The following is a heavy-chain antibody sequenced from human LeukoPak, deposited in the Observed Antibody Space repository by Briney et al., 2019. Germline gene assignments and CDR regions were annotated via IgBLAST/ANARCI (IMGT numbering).Heavy chain of an antibody. V-gene: IGHV3-74*01. CDR1: GFSFSGYW. D-gene: IGHD1-26*01. J-gene: IGHJ4*02. CDR3: AREVGATDS. Sequence: PGGSLRLSCAASGFSFSGYWMHWVRQIPGKGLVWVSHINSDGSITNYADSVKGRFTISRDNAKNTLYLQMNSLRAEDTAVYYCAREVGATDSWGQGTLVTVSS. CDR2: INSDGSIT.